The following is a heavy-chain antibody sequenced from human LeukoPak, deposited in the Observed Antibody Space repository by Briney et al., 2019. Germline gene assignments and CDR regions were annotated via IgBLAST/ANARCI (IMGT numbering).Heavy chain of an antibody. CDR3: ARNSYGSGSHDH. V-gene: IGHV3-74*01. J-gene: IGHJ5*02. Sequence: GGSLRLSCAASGFTFSNYWMHWVRQAPGKGLVWVSRINNDGSSTSYADSVKGRFTISRDNAKSTLYLQMNSLSVEDTGVYYCARNSYGSGSHDHWGQGTLVTVSS. D-gene: IGHD3-10*01. CDR2: INNDGSST. CDR1: GFTFSNYW.